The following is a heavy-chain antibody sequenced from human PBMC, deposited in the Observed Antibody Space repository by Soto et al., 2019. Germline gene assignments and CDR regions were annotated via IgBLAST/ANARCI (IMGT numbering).Heavy chain of an antibody. CDR1: GFTFTSHA. CDR2: SGGGGTS. J-gene: IGHJ6*02. V-gene: IGHV3-23*01. Sequence: GGSLRLSCVASGFTFTSHAMNWVRQAPGKGLEWVSTSGGGGTSFYADSVKGRFTISRDNSKNTLYLQMNSLRAEDTAVYYCAIRLGTSYYHLGLDVWGLGTTVTVSS. D-gene: IGHD6-6*01. CDR3: AIRLGTSYYHLGLDV.